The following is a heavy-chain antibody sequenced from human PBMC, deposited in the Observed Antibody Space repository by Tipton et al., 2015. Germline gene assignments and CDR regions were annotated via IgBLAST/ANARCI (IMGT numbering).Heavy chain of an antibody. CDR3: ARGVSTAISSFLDY. V-gene: IGHV3-33*01. J-gene: IGHJ4*02. CDR2: LHYDGTTQ. Sequence: RSLRLSCAASGFSFSSYSMHWVRQTPGKGLEWVAVLHYDGTTQYYAESLRGRFTISRDNSKNTLYLQINSLRAEDSAVYYCARGVSTAISSFLDYWGQGTLVTVSS. D-gene: IGHD5-18*01. CDR1: GFSFSSYS.